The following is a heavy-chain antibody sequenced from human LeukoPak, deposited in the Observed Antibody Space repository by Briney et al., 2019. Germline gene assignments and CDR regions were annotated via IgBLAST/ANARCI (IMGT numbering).Heavy chain of an antibody. V-gene: IGHV3-23*01. CDR2: ISGSGGST. Sequence: GGSLSLSCAASGFTFSSYAMSRVRQAPGTGLEGVSAISGSGGSTYCADPVKGRFNISRDNSKNTLYLQMNSLRAEDTAVYYCAKGLAVAGGEYWGQGTLVTVSS. J-gene: IGHJ4*02. CDR1: GFTFSSYA. CDR3: AKGLAVAGGEY. D-gene: IGHD6-19*01.